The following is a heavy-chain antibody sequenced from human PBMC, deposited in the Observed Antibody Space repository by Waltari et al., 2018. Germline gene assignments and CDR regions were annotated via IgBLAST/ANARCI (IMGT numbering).Heavy chain of an antibody. D-gene: IGHD3-10*01. J-gene: IGHJ5*02. CDR3: ATRVSS. Sequence: EVQLLESGGGFVQPGGSLRLSCAASGFTFSNYFMNWVRQVPGKGLVWVSAISDSGVNTYYADSLKGRFTISRDNSKNTLYLQMNSLRADDTAIYYCATRVSSWGQGTLVTVSS. V-gene: IGHV3-23*01. CDR2: ISDSGVNT. CDR1: GFTFSNYF.